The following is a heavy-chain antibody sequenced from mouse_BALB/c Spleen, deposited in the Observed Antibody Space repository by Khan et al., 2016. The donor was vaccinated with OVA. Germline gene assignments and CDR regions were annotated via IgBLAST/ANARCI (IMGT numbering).Heavy chain of an antibody. D-gene: IGHD2-10*01. CDR1: GFSLTNYG. CDR2: IWSDGST. Sequence: QVQLQQSGPGLVAPSQSLSITCTISGFSLTNYGVHWVRQPPGKGLEWLVVIWSDGSTTYNSALKSRLTIRKDNPKSQVFLKLNSLQTDDTAMYFCARQPYYHYNVMDYWGQGTSVTVSS. J-gene: IGHJ4*01. CDR3: ARQPYYHYNVMDY. V-gene: IGHV2-6-1*01.